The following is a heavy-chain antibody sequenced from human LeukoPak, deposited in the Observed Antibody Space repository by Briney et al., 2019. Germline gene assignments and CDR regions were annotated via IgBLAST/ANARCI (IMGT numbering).Heavy chain of an antibody. CDR1: SGYW. CDR3: ARINSGRHLGDAFDI. CDR2: IKQDGSEK. J-gene: IGHJ3*02. Sequence: HPGGSLRLSCAAFSGYWTTWVRQAPGKGLEWVANIKQDGSEKYYVDSVKGRFTISRDNAKNSVFLQMNSLRAEDTAVYYCARINSGRHLGDAFDIWGQGTTVTVSS. V-gene: IGHV3-7*01. D-gene: IGHD1-26*01.